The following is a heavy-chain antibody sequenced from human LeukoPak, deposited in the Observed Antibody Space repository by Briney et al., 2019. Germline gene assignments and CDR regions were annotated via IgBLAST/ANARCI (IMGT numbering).Heavy chain of an antibody. CDR3: AKCARIDWLPIDY. J-gene: IGHJ4*02. Sequence: GGSLRLSCAASGFSFSNYAMTWVRQAPGKGLEWVSGISGGGGNIYYADFVKGRFTISRDNSKNTVYLQMNSLRAEDTAVYYCAKCARIDWLPIDYWGQGTLVTVSS. CDR1: GFSFSNYA. D-gene: IGHD3-9*01. V-gene: IGHV3-23*01. CDR2: ISGGGGNI.